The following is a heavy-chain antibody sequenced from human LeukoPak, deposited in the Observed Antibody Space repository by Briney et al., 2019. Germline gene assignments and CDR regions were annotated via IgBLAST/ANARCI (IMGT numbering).Heavy chain of an antibody. V-gene: IGHV1-18*01. D-gene: IGHD3-10*01. CDR1: GYTFTSYG. CDR3: ARGSQLLWFGDFDY. J-gene: IGHJ4*02. CDR2: ISAYNGNT. Sequence: ASVKVSCEASGYTFTSYGISWVRQAPGQGLEWMGWISAYNGNTNYAQKLQGRVTMTTDTSTSTAYMELRSLRSDDTAVYYCARGSQLLWFGDFDYWGQGTLVTVSS.